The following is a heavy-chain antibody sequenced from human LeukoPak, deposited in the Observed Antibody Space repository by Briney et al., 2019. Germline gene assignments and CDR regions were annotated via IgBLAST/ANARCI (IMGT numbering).Heavy chain of an antibody. Sequence: GGSLRLSCAASGFTFSTYAMHWVRQAPGKGLEWVAVISSDGSNKYYADSVKGRFSISRDNSKNTLYLQMNSLRAVDAAVYYCARDAPSVVGATLGYFDYWGQGTLVTVSS. J-gene: IGHJ4*02. CDR3: ARDAPSVVGATLGYFDY. V-gene: IGHV3-30-3*01. CDR2: ISSDGSNK. CDR1: GFTFSTYA. D-gene: IGHD1-26*01.